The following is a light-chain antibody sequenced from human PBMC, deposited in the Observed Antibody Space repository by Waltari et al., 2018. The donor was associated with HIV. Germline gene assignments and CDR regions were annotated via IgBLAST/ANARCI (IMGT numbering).Light chain of an antibody. CDR2: EVS. J-gene: IGLJ3*02. CDR3: NSYISTTTVM. CDR1: SRYVRAYTV. Sequence: QSALTQPASVSGSPGQSLTLSCTGTSRYVRAYTVVSWYQQHPGKAPKLLIYEVSHRPSGVSTRFSGSKSGNTASLTISGLQAEDEADYYCNSYISTTTVMFGGGTKLTVL. V-gene: IGLV2-14*01.